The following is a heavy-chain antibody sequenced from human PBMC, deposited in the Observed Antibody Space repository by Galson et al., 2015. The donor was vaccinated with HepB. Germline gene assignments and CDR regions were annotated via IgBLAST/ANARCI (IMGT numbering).Heavy chain of an antibody. CDR2: ISSGGHTI. V-gene: IGHV3-48*02. D-gene: IGHD4-23*01. CDR1: GFTFSSYS. Sequence: SLRLSCAVSGFTFSSYSMNWVRQAPGKGLEWISYISSGGHTIYYADSVKGRFTISRDNAKNSLYLQMNSLRDEDTAVYYCARDRGGNPYYYYSYGMDVWGQGTTVTVSS. J-gene: IGHJ6*02. CDR3: ARDRGGNPYYYYSYGMDV.